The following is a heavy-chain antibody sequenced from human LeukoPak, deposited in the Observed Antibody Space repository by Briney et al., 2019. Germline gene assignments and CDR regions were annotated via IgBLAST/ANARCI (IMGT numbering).Heavy chain of an antibody. Sequence: GGSLRLSCAASGFTFSSYGMHWVRQAPGKGLEWVAFIRYDGSNKYYADSVKGRFTISRDNSKNTLYLQMNSLRAEDTAVYYCAKDNDIVVVPAATDWGQGTLVTVSS. J-gene: IGHJ4*02. CDR2: IRYDGSNK. CDR1: GFTFSSYG. CDR3: AKDNDIVVVPAATD. D-gene: IGHD2-2*01. V-gene: IGHV3-30*02.